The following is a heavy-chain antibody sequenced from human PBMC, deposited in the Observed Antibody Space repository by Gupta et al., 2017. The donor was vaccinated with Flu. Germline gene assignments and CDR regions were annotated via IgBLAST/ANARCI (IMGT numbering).Heavy chain of an antibody. D-gene: IGHD3-3*01. CDR1: GLTFSSYA. J-gene: IGHJ6*02. Sequence: EVQLLESGGGLVQPGGSLRLSCAASGLTFSSYAMSWVRQAPGKGLEWVSAISGSGSSTYYADSVKGRFTISRDNSKNTLYLQMNSLRAENTAVYYCAKEGYYDFWSGSYGMDVWGQGTTVTVSS. CDR2: ISGSGSST. CDR3: AKEGYYDFWSGSYGMDV. V-gene: IGHV3-23*01.